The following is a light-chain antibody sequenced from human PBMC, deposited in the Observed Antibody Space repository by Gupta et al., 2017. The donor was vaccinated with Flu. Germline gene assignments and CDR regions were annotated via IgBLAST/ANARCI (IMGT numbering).Light chain of an antibody. Sequence: GTLYLSPGERATLSCRASQSVTSGYLAWYQQKPGQAPRVLIHGASSRATGIPDRFSGSGSGTDFTLTISRLEPEDFAVYYCQQDHNSPFTFGHGTKVDIK. CDR3: QQDHNSPFT. CDR1: QSVTSGY. J-gene: IGKJ3*01. CDR2: GAS. V-gene: IGKV3-20*01.